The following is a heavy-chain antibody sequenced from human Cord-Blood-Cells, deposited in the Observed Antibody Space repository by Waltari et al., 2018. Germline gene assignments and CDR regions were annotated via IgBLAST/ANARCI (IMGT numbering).Heavy chain of an antibody. CDR2: IIPIFGTA. CDR1: GGTFSSYA. Sequence: QVQLVQSGAAVKKPGSSVKVSCKASGGTFSSYAISWVRQAPGQGLEWMGGIIPIFGTANYAQKFQGRVTITADESTSTAYMELSSLRSEDTAVYYCARGSEVDTAMVSYWYFDLWGRGTLVTVSS. CDR3: ARGSEVDTAMVSYWYFDL. D-gene: IGHD5-18*01. V-gene: IGHV1-69*01. J-gene: IGHJ2*01.